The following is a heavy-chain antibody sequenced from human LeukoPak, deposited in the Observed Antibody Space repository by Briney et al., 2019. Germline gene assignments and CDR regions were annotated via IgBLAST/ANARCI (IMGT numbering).Heavy chain of an antibody. CDR1: GFTFSSYE. CDR2: IGSSGRTI. CDR3: ARDEYLWVVIQLGLFDY. Sequence: QPGGSLRLSCAASGFTFSSYEMNWVRQAPGKGLEWVSYIGSSGRTIYYADSMKGRFTISRDNSKNTLYLQMNSLRAEDTAVYYCARDEYLWVVIQLGLFDYWGQGTLVTVSS. J-gene: IGHJ4*02. D-gene: IGHD2-2*01. V-gene: IGHV3-48*03.